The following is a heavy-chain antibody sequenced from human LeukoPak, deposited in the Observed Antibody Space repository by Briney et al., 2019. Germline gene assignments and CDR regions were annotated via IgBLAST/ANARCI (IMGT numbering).Heavy chain of an antibody. CDR2: VYSGGST. D-gene: IGHD1-14*01. Sequence: GGSLRLPCEGSGFSARGNYMSGVRQAPGKGLECVAVVYSGGSTNHADAVKGRFSVSRDNSKDTLYLQMNNLRPDDTGVYFCGRDLGWYNVTSFHFWGLGTQVTVSS. V-gene: IGHV3-66*02. CDR3: GRDLGWYNVTSFHF. J-gene: IGHJ4*02. CDR1: GFSARGNY.